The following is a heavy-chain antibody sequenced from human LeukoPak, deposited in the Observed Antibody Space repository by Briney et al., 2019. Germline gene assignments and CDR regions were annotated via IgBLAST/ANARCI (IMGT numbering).Heavy chain of an antibody. J-gene: IGHJ4*02. V-gene: IGHV3-30-3*01. D-gene: IGHD3-9*01. CDR3: ARDGSYYDILTGYYDY. CDR2: ISYDGSNK. CDR1: GFTFSSYA. Sequence: GGSLRLSCAASGFTFSSYAMHWVRQAPGKGLEWVAVISYDGSNKYYADSVKGRFTISRDNAKNSLSLQMNSLRAEDTAVYYCARDGSYYDILTGYYDYWGQGTLVTVSS.